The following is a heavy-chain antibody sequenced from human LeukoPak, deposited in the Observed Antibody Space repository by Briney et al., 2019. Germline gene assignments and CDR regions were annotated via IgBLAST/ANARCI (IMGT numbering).Heavy chain of an antibody. D-gene: IGHD3-22*01. V-gene: IGHV1-46*01. J-gene: IGHJ3*02. CDR1: GGTFSSYA. Sequence: GASVKVSCKASGGTFSSYAISWVRQAPGQGLEWMGIINPSGDSTSSAQTFQGRVTMTRDMSTSTVYMALSLRTEDTAVYYCARGRHSYESSDYYYEGDAFDIWGQGTMVTVSS. CDR2: INPSGDST. CDR3: ARGRHSYESSDYYYEGDAFDI.